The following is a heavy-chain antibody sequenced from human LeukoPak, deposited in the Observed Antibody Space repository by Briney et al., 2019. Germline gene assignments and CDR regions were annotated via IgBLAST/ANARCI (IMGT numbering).Heavy chain of an antibody. Sequence: GASVKVSCKASGYTFTSYGISWVRQAPGQGLEWMGWVSAYNGNTNYAQKLQGRVTMTTDTSTSTAYMELRSLRSDDTAVYYCARDHYAFITGTPFRFDPWGQGTLVTVSS. CDR2: VSAYNGNT. CDR1: GYTFTSYG. J-gene: IGHJ5*02. D-gene: IGHD1-7*01. V-gene: IGHV1-18*01. CDR3: ARDHYAFITGTPFRFDP.